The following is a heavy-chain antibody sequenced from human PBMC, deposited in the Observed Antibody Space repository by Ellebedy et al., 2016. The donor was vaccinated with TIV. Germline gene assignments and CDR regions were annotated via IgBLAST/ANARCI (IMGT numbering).Heavy chain of an antibody. CDR1: GDSVSSNSAT. CDR2: TYYRSKWYN. Sequence: SQTLSLTCAISGDSVSSNSATWNWIRQSPSRGLEWLGRTYYRSKWYNDFAVSVKSRIIINPDTSKNQFFLQLNSVTPEDTALYYCARGQKSPYYYDMDVWGQGTTVTVSS. V-gene: IGHV6-1*01. J-gene: IGHJ6*02. CDR3: ARGQKSPYYYDMDV.